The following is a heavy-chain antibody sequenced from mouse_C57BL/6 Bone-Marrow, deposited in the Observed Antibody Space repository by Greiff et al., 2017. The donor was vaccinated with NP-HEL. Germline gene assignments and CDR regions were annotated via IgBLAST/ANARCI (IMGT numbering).Heavy chain of an antibody. CDR2: IDPSASYT. CDR1: GYTFTSYW. J-gene: IGHJ1*03. V-gene: IGHV1-50*01. CDR3: ARAWYFDV. Sequence: VQLQQSGAELVKPGASVKLSCKASGYTFTSYWMQWVKQRPGQGLEWIGEIDPSASYTNYNQKFKGKATLTVDTSSSTAYMQLSSLTSEDSAVYYCARAWYFDVWGTGTTVTVSS.